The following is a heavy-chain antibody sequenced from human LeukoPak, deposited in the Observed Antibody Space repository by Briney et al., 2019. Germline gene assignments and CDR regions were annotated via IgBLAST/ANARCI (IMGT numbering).Heavy chain of an antibody. CDR2: ISNDGSNE. V-gene: IGHV3-30*03. CDR1: GFAFSRYG. Sequence: GRSLRLSCAASGFAFSRYGMHWVRQAPGKGLEWVTLISNDGSNEQYADSVKGRFTISRDNSKNTVFLQMNGLRVEDTAVYYCARGHNPSGGATPYWGQGTLVTVSS. D-gene: IGHD1-26*01. J-gene: IGHJ4*02. CDR3: ARGHNPSGGATPY.